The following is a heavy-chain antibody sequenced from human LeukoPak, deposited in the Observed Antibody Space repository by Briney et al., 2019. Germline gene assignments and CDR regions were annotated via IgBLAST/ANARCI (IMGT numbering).Heavy chain of an antibody. V-gene: IGHV3-21*01. CDR2: ISSSSSYI. D-gene: IGHD3-22*01. CDR3: ARDSAAPVDSSGYYYLSYADY. CDR1: GFTFSSYS. J-gene: IGHJ4*02. Sequence: GGSLRLSCAASGFTFSSYSMNWVRQAPGKGLEWVSSISSSSSYIYYADSVEGRFTISRDNAKNSLYLQMNSLRAEDTAVYYCARDSAAPVDSSGYYYLSYADYWGQGTLVTVSS.